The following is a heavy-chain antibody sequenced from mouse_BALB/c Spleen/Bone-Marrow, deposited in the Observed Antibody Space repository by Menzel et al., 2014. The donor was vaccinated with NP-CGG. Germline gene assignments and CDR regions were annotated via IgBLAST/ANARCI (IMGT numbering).Heavy chain of an antibody. Sequence: EVQLHESGGGLVQPGGSLRLSCATSGFTFTDYYMSWVRQPPGMALEWLGFIRNKANGYTTEYSSSVKGRFTISRDKSQSIRYLQMNTLRAEDIATYYCARGGVRLFAYWGQGTLVTVAA. D-gene: IGHD2-14*01. J-gene: IGHJ3*01. CDR2: IRNKANGYTT. V-gene: IGHV7-3*02. CDR3: ARGGVRLFAY. CDR1: GFTFTDYY.